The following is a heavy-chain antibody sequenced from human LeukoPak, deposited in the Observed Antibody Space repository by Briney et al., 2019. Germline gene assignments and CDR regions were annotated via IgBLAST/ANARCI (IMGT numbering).Heavy chain of an antibody. J-gene: IGHJ4*02. V-gene: IGHV3-74*01. D-gene: IGHD6-13*01. Sequence: GGSLRLSCAATGFTFSSYWMHWVRQAPGEGLVCVSRINSDESRTHYADSVKGRFTISRDNARNTLHLQMNSLRAEDTAVYYCATGVTAAGNGRGLDYWGQGTLVTVSS. CDR3: ATGVTAAGNGRGLDY. CDR1: GFTFSSYW. CDR2: INSDESRT.